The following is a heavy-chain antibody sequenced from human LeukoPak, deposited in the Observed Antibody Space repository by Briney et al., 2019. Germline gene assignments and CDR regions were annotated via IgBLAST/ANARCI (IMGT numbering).Heavy chain of an antibody. Sequence: GGSLRLSCAASGFTFSNYMMHWVRQAPGKGLVWVSRIKSDGITITYADSVKGRFTISRDNAKNTLYLQMNSLRVEDTAVYYCARGRPHGNDYWGQGTLVTVSS. V-gene: IGHV3-74*01. CDR1: GFTFSNYM. CDR3: ARGRPHGNDY. CDR2: IKSDGITI. J-gene: IGHJ4*02. D-gene: IGHD4-23*01.